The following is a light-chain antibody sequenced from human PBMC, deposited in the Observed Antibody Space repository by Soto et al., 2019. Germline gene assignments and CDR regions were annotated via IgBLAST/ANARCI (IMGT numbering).Light chain of an antibody. Sequence: QSVLTQPPPASGTPGQRVTISCSGSSSNIGDNPVNWYQQVPGAAPKLLIYINDQRPSGVPDRFSGSKSGTSASLAISGLQPEDEADYYCAAWDDSLNALFGTGTKVTVL. V-gene: IGLV1-44*01. CDR1: SSNIGDNP. CDR2: IND. CDR3: AAWDDSLNAL. J-gene: IGLJ1*01.